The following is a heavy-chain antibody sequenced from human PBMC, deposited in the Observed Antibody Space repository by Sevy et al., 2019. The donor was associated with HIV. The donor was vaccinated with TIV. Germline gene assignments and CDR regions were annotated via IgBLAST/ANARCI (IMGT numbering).Heavy chain of an antibody. Sequence: SETLSLTCAVYGGSFSGYYWSWIRQPPGKGLEWIGEINHSGSTNYNPSLKSRVTISVDTSKNQFSLKLSSLTAADTAVYYCARVRYYYDSSGYCYWGQGTLVTVSS. CDR2: INHSGST. CDR3: ARVRYYYDSSGYCY. V-gene: IGHV4-34*01. CDR1: GGSFSGYY. D-gene: IGHD3-22*01. J-gene: IGHJ4*02.